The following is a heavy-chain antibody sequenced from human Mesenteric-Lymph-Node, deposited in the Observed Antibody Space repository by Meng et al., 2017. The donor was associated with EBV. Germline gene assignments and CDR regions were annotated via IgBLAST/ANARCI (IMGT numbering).Heavy chain of an antibody. CDR3: VRRDWTGNYADFDY. CDR1: GVTTRLSNKF. D-gene: IGHD3/OR15-3a*01. CDR2: IYYNGNT. J-gene: IGHJ4*02. Sequence: SDRSMLILAWTLVSTCEFSGVTTRLSNKFWGGCRHARGNVLDWIGSIYYNGNTYYNPSLKSRVTISVDTSKNQFSLKVSSVTSADTAVYYCVRRDWTGNYADFDYWGQGTLVTVSS. V-gene: IGHV4-39*01.